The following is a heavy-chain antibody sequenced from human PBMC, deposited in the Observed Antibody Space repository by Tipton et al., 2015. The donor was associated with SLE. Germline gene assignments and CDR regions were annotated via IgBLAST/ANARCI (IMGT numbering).Heavy chain of an antibody. J-gene: IGHJ4*02. Sequence: TLSLTCTVSGGSISSYYWGWIRQPPGKGLEWIGSIYYSGSTYYNPSLKSRVTISVDTSKNQFSLKLSSVTAADTAVYYCARDVGGYFDYWGQGTLVTVSS. V-gene: IGHV4-39*07. CDR2: IYYSGST. CDR1: GGSISSYY. D-gene: IGHD1-26*01. CDR3: ARDVGGYFDY.